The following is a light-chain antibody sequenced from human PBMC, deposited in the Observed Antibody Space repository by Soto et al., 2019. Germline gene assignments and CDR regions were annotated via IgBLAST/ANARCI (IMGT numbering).Light chain of an antibody. V-gene: IGKV3-20*01. CDR1: QSVRSSY. CDR3: QQYGSSTFT. CDR2: GAS. Sequence: EVVLTQSPGTLSLSPGERATLSCRASQSVRSSYVAWYQQKPGQAPRLLIYGASSRATGFPDRFSGSGSGTDFTLTISRLEPEDFAVYYCQQYGSSTFTFGPGTTVDIK. J-gene: IGKJ3*01.